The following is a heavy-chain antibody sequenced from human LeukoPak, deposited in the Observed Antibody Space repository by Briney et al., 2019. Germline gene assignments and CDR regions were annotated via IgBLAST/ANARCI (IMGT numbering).Heavy chain of an antibody. D-gene: IGHD6-6*01. CDR1: GGTFSSYA. Sequence: SVKVSCKASGGTFSSYAISWVRQAPGQGLEWMGRIFPIFGTANYAQKFQGRVTITTDESTSTAYMELSSLRSEDTAVYYCARDLGSCKLGPWGQGTLVTVSS. CDR3: ARDLGSCKLGP. V-gene: IGHV1-69*05. J-gene: IGHJ5*02. CDR2: IFPIFGTA.